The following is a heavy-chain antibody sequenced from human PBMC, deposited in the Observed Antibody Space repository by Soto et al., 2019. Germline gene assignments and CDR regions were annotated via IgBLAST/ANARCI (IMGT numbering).Heavy chain of an antibody. J-gene: IGHJ4*02. CDR3: ARVAYQSLDN. D-gene: IGHD3-16*01. V-gene: IGHV1-46*01. Sequence: QVQLVQSGAEVKKPGASVKVSCKASGYTVTTHHVHWVRQAPGQGLEWVGIINPNDGGTLYAQKFQGRVTMTRDTSTSTAYVELSSLASEDTAVYYCARVAYQSLDNWGQGTLVTVSS. CDR2: INPNDGGT. CDR1: GYTVTTHH.